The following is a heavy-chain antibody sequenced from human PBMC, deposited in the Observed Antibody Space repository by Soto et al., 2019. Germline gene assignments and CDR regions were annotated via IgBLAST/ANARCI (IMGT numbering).Heavy chain of an antibody. CDR3: ARDRSPYFYYYYMDV. CDR1: GFTFSSYW. Sequence: GGSLRLSCVASGFTFSSYWMHWVRQVPGKGLVWVSRINYDGSSTTYADSVKGRFTISRDNAKNTLYLQMNSLGAEDTAVYYCARDRSPYFYYYYMDVWGKGTTVTVSS. V-gene: IGHV3-74*01. CDR2: INYDGSST. J-gene: IGHJ6*03. D-gene: IGHD3-10*01.